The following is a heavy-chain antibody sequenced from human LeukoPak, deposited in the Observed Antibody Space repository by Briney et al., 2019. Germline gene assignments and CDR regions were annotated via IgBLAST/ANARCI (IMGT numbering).Heavy chain of an antibody. Sequence: GGSLRLSCAASGFNFANHAMSWVRRTAGKGLEWVSAISGGGDITYYADSVKGRFTISRDNSKDTLFLQMHSLRPGDTAVYYCVREDTPATANYWGQGTLVTISS. CDR1: GFNFANHA. V-gene: IGHV3-23*01. CDR2: ISGGGDIT. CDR3: VREDTPATANY. D-gene: IGHD2-21*02. J-gene: IGHJ4*02.